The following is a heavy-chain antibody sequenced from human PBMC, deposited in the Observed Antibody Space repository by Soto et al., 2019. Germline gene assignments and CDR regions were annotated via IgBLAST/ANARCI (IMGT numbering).Heavy chain of an antibody. CDR2: IYYSGST. Sequence: SETLSLTCTVSGGSISSSSYYWGWIRQPPGKGLEWIGSIYYSGSTYYNPSLKSRVTISVDTSKNQFSLKLSSVTAADTAVYYCARSGVAVAGSGFDPWGQGTLVTVSS. J-gene: IGHJ5*02. D-gene: IGHD6-19*01. CDR1: GGSISSSSYY. V-gene: IGHV4-39*01. CDR3: ARSGVAVAGSGFDP.